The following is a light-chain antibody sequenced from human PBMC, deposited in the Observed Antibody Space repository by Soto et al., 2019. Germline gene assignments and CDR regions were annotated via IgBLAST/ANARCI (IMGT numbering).Light chain of an antibody. CDR1: QSIRHY. CDR2: GAS. J-gene: IGKJ1*01. V-gene: IGKV1-5*01. Sequence: DIQMTRSPPTLSASVGDRVTITCRASQSIRHYLAWYQQMPGKAPKLLIYGASTLQSGVPSRFSGSGSGTEFTLTISSLQPDDFGTYFCQHHNSYSQTFGQGTKVDI. CDR3: QHHNSYSQT.